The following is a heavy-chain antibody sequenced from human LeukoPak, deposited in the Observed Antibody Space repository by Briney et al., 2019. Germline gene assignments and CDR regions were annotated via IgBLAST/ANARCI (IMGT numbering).Heavy chain of an antibody. J-gene: IGHJ4*02. D-gene: IGHD3-22*01. CDR3: ARDSKPYYYDSSGSNFDY. Sequence: GGSLRLSRAASGFTFSSYWMSWVRQAPGKGLEWVANIKQDGSEKYYVDSVKGRFTISRDNAKNSLYLQMNSLRAEDTAVYYCARDSKPYYYDSSGSNFDYWGQGTLVTVSP. V-gene: IGHV3-7*01. CDR1: GFTFSSYW. CDR2: IKQDGSEK.